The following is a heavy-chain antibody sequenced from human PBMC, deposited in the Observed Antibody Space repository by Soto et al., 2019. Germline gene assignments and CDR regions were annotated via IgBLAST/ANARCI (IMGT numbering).Heavy chain of an antibody. D-gene: IGHD1-26*01. CDR3: ARQPYSGSYYGYYFDY. V-gene: IGHV5-51*01. J-gene: IGHJ4*02. Sequence: GESLKISCKGSGYSFTSYWIGWVRQMPGKGLEWMGIIYPGDSDTRYSPSFQGQVTISADKSISTAYLQWSSLKASDTAMYYCARQPYSGSYYGYYFDYWGQGTLVTVSS. CDR1: GYSFTSYW. CDR2: IYPGDSDT.